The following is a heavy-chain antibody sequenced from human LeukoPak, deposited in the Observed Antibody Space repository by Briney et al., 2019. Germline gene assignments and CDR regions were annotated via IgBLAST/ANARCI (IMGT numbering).Heavy chain of an antibody. CDR3: ARDRSSGWFDY. V-gene: IGHV4-31*03. CDR2: IYYSGST. Sequence: SQTLSLTCTVSGGSISSGGYYYTWIRQHPGKGLEYIGYIYYSGSTYYNPSLKSRVAMSVDTSKSQFSLKLSSVTAADTAVYYCARDRSSGWFDYWGQGTLVTVSS. CDR1: GGSISSGGYY. D-gene: IGHD6-19*01. J-gene: IGHJ4*02.